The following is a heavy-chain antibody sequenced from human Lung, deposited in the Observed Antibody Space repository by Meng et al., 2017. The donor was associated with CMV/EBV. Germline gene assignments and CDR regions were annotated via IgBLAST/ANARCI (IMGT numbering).Heavy chain of an antibody. V-gene: IGHV3-21*01. Sequence: GGSLRLXXAASGFTFGFYSLNWVRQAPGKGLEWVASITSASRYIFYADSVRGRFTVSRDNAKNSIYLQMNSLRAEDTAVYYCARDQGSYEQLAPDYYYGMDVWGRGTXVTVSS. D-gene: IGHD1-1*01. CDR1: GFTFGFYS. J-gene: IGHJ6*02. CDR3: ARDQGSYEQLAPDYYYGMDV. CDR2: ITSASRYI.